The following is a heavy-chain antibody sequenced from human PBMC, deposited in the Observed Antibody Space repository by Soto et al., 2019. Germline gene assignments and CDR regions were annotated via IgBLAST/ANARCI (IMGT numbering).Heavy chain of an antibody. V-gene: IGHV3-30*18. Sequence: LRLSCAASGFTFSSYGMHWVRQAPGKGLEGVAVISYDGSNKYYADSVKGRFTISRDNSKNTLYLQMNSLRAEDTAVYYCAKAYQGIVVVFDYWGQGTLVTVSS. CDR3: AKAYQGIVVVFDY. CDR1: GFTFSSYG. D-gene: IGHD3-22*01. CDR2: ISYDGSNK. J-gene: IGHJ4*02.